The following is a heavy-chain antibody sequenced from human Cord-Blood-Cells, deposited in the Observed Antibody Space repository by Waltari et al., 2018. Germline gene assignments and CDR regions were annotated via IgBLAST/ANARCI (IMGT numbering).Heavy chain of an antibody. CDR3: ASIDITSDAFDI. CDR1: GGSISSSSYY. D-gene: IGHD3-9*01. Sequence: QLQLQESGPGLVKPSETLSLTCTVSGGSISSSSYYWGWIHQPPGKGLEWIGSIYYSGGTDSNPDLKSRVTISVDPANNPFSLKLRSGTAADTAVYYFASIDITSDAFDIWGQGTMVTVSS. J-gene: IGHJ3*02. V-gene: IGHV4-39*01. CDR2: IYYSGGT.